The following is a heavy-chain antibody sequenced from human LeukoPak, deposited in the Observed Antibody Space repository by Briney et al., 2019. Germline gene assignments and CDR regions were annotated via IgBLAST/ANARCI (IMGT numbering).Heavy chain of an antibody. J-gene: IGHJ1*01. CDR1: GFTFSNYW. Sequence: GGSLRLSCERSGFTFSNYWMGWVRQAPGKGLQWVANIKTDGSEKYYVDSVKGRFTISRYNAKNSLYLQMNSLRAEDTAVYYCATYSSLNRREFQYWGQGTLLTVSS. D-gene: IGHD3-22*01. CDR3: ATYSSLNRREFQY. CDR2: IKTDGSEK. V-gene: IGHV3-7*01.